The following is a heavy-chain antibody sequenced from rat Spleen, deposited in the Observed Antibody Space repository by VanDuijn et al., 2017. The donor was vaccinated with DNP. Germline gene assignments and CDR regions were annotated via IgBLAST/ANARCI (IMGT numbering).Heavy chain of an antibody. D-gene: IGHD5-1*01. CDR3: ATHGTFVY. V-gene: IGHV5S10*01. J-gene: IGHJ3*01. CDR1: GFTLSDYA. Sequence: EVQLVESGGGLVQPGRSLRLSCAASGFTLSDYAMVWVRQAPKKGLEWVATISYDVTRTYYRDSVKGRFTISRDNAKSTLNLQMDSLRSEDTATYYCATHGTFVYWGQGTLVTVSS. CDR2: ISYDVTRT.